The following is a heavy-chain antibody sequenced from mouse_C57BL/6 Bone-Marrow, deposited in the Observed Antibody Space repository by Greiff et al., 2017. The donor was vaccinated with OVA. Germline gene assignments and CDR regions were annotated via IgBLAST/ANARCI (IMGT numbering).Heavy chain of an antibody. V-gene: IGHV1-50*01. Sequence: QVQLQQPGAELVKPGASVKLSCKASGYTFTSYWMQWVKQRPGQGLEWIGEIDPSDSYTNYNQKFKGKATLTVDTSYSTAYMQLSSLTSEDSAFYYCARRLTTVLYWYCDVWGTGTTVTVSS. J-gene: IGHJ1*03. D-gene: IGHD1-1*01. CDR3: ARRLTTVLYWYCDV. CDR1: GYTFTSYW. CDR2: IDPSDSYT.